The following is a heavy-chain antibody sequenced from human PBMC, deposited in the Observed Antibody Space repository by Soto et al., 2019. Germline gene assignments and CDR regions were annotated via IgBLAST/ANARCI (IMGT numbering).Heavy chain of an antibody. CDR1: GYTFTHYA. D-gene: IGHD6-13*01. Sequence: QVQLVQSGAEVKKPGASVKVSCTASGYTFTHYAIHWVRHAPGQRLEWMGFINAGSGNTKYSQTFQGRLTFTKDTSASTAYLDLSRLSSEDTAIYYCARGLSADGAWGHGTLVTVSS. V-gene: IGHV1-3*01. CDR2: INAGSGNT. J-gene: IGHJ5*01. CDR3: ARGLSADGA.